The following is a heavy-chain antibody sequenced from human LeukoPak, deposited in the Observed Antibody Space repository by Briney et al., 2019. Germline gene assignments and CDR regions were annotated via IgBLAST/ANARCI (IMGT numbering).Heavy chain of an antibody. Sequence: PGGSLRLSCAASGFTFDDYGMSWVRQAPGKGLEWVSGINWNGGSTGYADSVKGRFTISRDNAKNSLYLQMNSLRAEDTALYYCTTNDYYYDSSGYYYVDYWGQGTLVTVSS. J-gene: IGHJ4*02. CDR3: TTNDYYYDSSGYYYVDY. CDR2: INWNGGST. CDR1: GFTFDDYG. D-gene: IGHD3-22*01. V-gene: IGHV3-20*04.